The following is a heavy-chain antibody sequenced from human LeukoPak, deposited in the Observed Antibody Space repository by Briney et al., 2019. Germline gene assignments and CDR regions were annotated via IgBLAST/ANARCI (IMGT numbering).Heavy chain of an antibody. J-gene: IGHJ4*02. CDR2: ISCDGSNK. D-gene: IGHD4-17*01. CDR1: GFTFSSYA. Sequence: SGRSLRLSCAASGFTFSSYAMHWVRQAPGKGLEWVAVISCDGSNKYYADSVKGRFTISRDNSKNTLYLQMNSLRAEDTAVYYCARDVATVTTRFDYWGQGTLVTVSS. CDR3: ARDVATVTTRFDY. V-gene: IGHV3-30-3*01.